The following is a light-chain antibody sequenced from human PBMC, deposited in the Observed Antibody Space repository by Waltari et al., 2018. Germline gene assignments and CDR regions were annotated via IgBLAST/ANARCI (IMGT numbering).Light chain of an antibody. CDR3: QQSHSTPIT. Sequence: DIQMTQSPASLSASVGDRVTITCRASQSISSYLNWYQQKPGKAPNLLIYAASSLQSGVPSRFSGNQSGTDCSLTISSLQPEDFATYYCQQSHSTPITFGQGTRLDIK. V-gene: IGKV1-39*01. J-gene: IGKJ5*01. CDR1: QSISSY. CDR2: AAS.